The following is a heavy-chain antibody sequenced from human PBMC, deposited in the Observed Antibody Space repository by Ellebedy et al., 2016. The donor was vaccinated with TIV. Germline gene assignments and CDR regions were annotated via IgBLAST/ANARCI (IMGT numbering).Heavy chain of an antibody. CDR3: AREVGTGYYRAATFDP. CDR2: INPNSGGT. Sequence: ASVKVSXXASGYTFTGYYMHWVRQAPGQGLEWMGWINPNSGGTNYAQKFQGRVIMTRDTSISTAYMELSRLRSDDTAVYYCAREVGTGYYRAATFDPWGQGTLVTVSS. D-gene: IGHD3-9*01. CDR1: GYTFTGYY. J-gene: IGHJ5*02. V-gene: IGHV1-2*02.